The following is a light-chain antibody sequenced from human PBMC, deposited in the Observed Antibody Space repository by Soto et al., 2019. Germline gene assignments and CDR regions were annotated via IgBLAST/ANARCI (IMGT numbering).Light chain of an antibody. Sequence: DIQMTQSPSTLSASVGDRVTITCRASQSISIWLAWYQQEPGKAPKLLIYKASSLQSGVPSRFSGSGSGTEFTLTISSLQPDDFATSYCQHYNSYPPWTFGQGTKVEIK. CDR3: QHYNSYPPWT. CDR2: KAS. V-gene: IGKV1-5*03. J-gene: IGKJ1*01. CDR1: QSISIW.